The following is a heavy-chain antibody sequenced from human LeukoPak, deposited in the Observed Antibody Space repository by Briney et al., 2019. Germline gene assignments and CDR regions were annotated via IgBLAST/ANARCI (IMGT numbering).Heavy chain of an antibody. J-gene: IGHJ4*02. D-gene: IGHD1-1*01. CDR3: ARGSSGTFDY. CDR2: IYYSGST. V-gene: IGHV4-30-4*08. CDR1: GGSIGSGYY. Sequence: PSETLSLTCTVSGGSIGSGYYWAWIRQPPGKGLEWIGYIYYSGSTYYNPSLKSRVTISVDTSKNQFSLKLSSVTAADTAVYYCARGSSGTFDYWGQGTLVTVSS.